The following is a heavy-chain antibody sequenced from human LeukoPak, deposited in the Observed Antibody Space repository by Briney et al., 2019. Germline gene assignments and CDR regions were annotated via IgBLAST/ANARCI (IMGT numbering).Heavy chain of an antibody. Sequence: GGSLRLSCAASGFTFNNFAMTWVRQAPGKGLECVSVISGSGGSTYYADSVKGRFTISRDNSKNTLYLQMNSLRAEDTAVYYCASRISMIVVVSDDAFDIWGQGTMVTVSS. CDR1: GFTFNNFA. V-gene: IGHV3-23*01. CDR2: ISGSGGST. J-gene: IGHJ3*02. CDR3: ASRISMIVVVSDDAFDI. D-gene: IGHD3-22*01.